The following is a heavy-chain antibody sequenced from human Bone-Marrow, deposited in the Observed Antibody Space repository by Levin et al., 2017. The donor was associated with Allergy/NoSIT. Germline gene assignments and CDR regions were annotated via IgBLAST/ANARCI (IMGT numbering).Heavy chain of an antibody. D-gene: IGHD3-9*01. Sequence: GSLRLSCAVYGGSFSGFYWSWIRQPPGKGLEWIGEINDIGSTNYKPSLKGRVTISLDTSKNQFSLKLTSVTAADTALYYCARDAIFYDSWGQGTLVTVSS. V-gene: IGHV4-34*01. CDR2: INDIGST. CDR1: GGSFSGFY. CDR3: ARDAIFYDS. J-gene: IGHJ4*02.